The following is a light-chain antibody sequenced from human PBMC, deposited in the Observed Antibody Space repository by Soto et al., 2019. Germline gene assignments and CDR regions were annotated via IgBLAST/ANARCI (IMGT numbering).Light chain of an antibody. Sequence: DFVMTQSPDSLAVSLGERATINCKSSQTLLYSSNNKNYLAWYQQKPGQTPKLLIYWASIRESGVPARFSGSGSGTDFTLTISSLQAEDVAVYYCQQYYRDPWTFGQGTKVEI. CDR3: QQYYRDPWT. CDR2: WAS. J-gene: IGKJ1*01. CDR1: QTLLYSSNNKNY. V-gene: IGKV4-1*01.